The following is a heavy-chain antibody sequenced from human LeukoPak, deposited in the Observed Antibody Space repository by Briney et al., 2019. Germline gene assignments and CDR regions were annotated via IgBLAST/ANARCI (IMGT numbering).Heavy chain of an antibody. V-gene: IGHV3-43*01. CDR2: INRAGDTT. J-gene: IGHJ4*02. CDR3: VRGIAGDPVAFDS. Sequence: GGSLRLSCEASGFNFNDFTMHWVRQVPGKGLEWVSLINRAGDTTRYADSVQGRFTISRDNTKDSVYLQMSSLRLEDTALYYCVRGIAGDPVAFDSWGQGTLVTVSS. CDR1: GFNFNDFT. D-gene: IGHD1-26*01.